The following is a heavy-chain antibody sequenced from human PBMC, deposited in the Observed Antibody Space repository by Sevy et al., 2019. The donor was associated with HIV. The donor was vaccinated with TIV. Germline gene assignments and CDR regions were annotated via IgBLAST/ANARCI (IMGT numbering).Heavy chain of an antibody. D-gene: IGHD3-22*01. CDR1: GFTFSSYA. J-gene: IGHJ6*02. CDR3: DLGYYDSSGYSPYYYYYGMDV. Sequence: GGSLRLSCAASGFTFSSYAMSWVRQAPGKGLEWVSAISGSGGSTYYADSVKGRFTISRDNSKNTLYLQMNSLRAEDTGVYYCDLGYYDSSGYSPYYYYYGMDVWGQGTTVTVSS. CDR2: ISGSGGST. V-gene: IGHV3-23*01.